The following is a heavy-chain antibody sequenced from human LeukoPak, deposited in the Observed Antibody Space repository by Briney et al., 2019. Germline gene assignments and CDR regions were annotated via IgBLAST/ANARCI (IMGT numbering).Heavy chain of an antibody. CDR1: GDSVSSKSVA. Sequence: SQTLSLTCALSGDSVSSKSVAWNWIRQSPSRGLERLGRTYYRSKWYNDFAESVKSRITINPDTYKNQFSLQLFSVTPEDTAVYYCARDSVAGTRDWFDPWGQGTLVTVSS. J-gene: IGHJ5*02. D-gene: IGHD6-19*01. CDR3: ARDSVAGTRDWFDP. CDR2: TYYRSKWYN. V-gene: IGHV6-1*01.